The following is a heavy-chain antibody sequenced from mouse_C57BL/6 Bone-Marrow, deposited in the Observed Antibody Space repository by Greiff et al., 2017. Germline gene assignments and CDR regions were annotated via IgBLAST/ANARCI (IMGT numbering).Heavy chain of an antibody. J-gene: IGHJ2*01. CDR3: APLLLRSYFDY. CDR2: IYPRSGNT. Sequence: VQLQQSGAELARPGASVKLSCKASGYTFTSYGISWVKQRTGQGLEWIGEIYPRSGNTYYNEKFKGKATLTADKSSSTAYMGLRSLTSEDSAVYFCAPLLLRSYFDYWGQGTTLTVSS. V-gene: IGHV1-81*01. CDR1: GYTFTSYG. D-gene: IGHD1-1*01.